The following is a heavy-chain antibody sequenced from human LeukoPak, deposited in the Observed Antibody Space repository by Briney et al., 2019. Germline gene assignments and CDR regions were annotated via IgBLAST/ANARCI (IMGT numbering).Heavy chain of an antibody. J-gene: IGHJ4*02. CDR2: IYYSGST. Sequence: PGGSLRLSCEASGFTFSSYSMNWVRRPPGKGLEWIGSIYYSGSTYYNPSLKSRVTVSVDTSKNQFSLNLSSVTAADTAVYYCVRGSTLRHYQYWGQGTLVTVSS. CDR3: VRGSTLRHYQY. D-gene: IGHD3-16*01. CDR1: GFTFSSYS. V-gene: IGHV4-39*01.